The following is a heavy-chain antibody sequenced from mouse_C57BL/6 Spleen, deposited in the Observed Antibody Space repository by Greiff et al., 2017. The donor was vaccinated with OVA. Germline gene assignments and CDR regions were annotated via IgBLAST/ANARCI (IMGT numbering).Heavy chain of an antibody. CDR1: GYTFTSYW. CDR3: GLGSSPYWYCDV. CDR2: IDPNSGGT. J-gene: IGHJ1*03. Sequence: QVQLQQPGAELVKPGASVKLSCKASGYTFTSYWMHWVKPRPGRGLEWIGRIDPNSGGTKYNEQFKSKATLTVDKPSSTAYMQLSSLTSEDSAVYYCGLGSSPYWYCDVWGTGTTVPSPQ. V-gene: IGHV1-72*01. D-gene: IGHD1-1*01.